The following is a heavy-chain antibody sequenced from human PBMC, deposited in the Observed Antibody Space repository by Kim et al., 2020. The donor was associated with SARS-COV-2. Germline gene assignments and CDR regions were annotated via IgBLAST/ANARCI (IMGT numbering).Heavy chain of an antibody. CDR1: GFTFSIAW. Sequence: GGSLRLSCAASGFTFSIAWMTWVRQAPGKGLEWVGHIKSKTDGGTTDYAAPVKGRFTISRDDSKNTLYLQMNSLKTEDTAVYYCTTFNFDYWGQGTLVTVSS. V-gene: IGHV3-15*01. CDR2: IKSKTDGGTT. J-gene: IGHJ4*02. CDR3: TTFNFDY.